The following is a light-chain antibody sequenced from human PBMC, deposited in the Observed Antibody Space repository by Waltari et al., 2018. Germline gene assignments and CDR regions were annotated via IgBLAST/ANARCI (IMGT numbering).Light chain of an antibody. Sequence: QSVLPPPPSDPAAPGPTVTISRTCSRPNIRDCFDVPRYQQLPGTAPKHLIYGNSNRPSGVPDRFSGSKSGTSASLAITGLQAEDEADYYCQSYDSSLSGGVFGGGTKLTVL. CDR1: RPNIRDCFD. V-gene: IGLV1-40*01. J-gene: IGLJ2*01. CDR2: GNS. CDR3: QSYDSSLSGGV.